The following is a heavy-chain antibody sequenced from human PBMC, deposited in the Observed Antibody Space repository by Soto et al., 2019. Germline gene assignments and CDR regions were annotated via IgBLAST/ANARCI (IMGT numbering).Heavy chain of an antibody. J-gene: IGHJ5*02. Sequence: SETLSLTCAVYGGSFRGYYWSWMRKPPGKGLEWIGEINHSGSTNYNPSLKSRVTISVDTSKNQFSLKLSSVTAADTAVYYCARDPDSSSWYRRGWFDPWGQGTLVT. CDR1: GGSFRGYY. CDR2: INHSGST. V-gene: IGHV4-34*01. D-gene: IGHD6-13*01. CDR3: ARDPDSSSWYRRGWFDP.